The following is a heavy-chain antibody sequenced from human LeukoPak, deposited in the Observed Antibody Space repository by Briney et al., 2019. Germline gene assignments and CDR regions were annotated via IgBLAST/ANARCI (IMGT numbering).Heavy chain of an antibody. V-gene: IGHV3-74*01. CDR1: GFTFSSNW. CDR2: VNSDGSST. CDR3: ANPKLNY. Sequence: PGGSLRLSCAAPGFTFSSNWMHWVRQAPGKGLVWVSRVNSDGSSTSYADSVKGRLTISRDNAKNTLYLQMNSLRAEDTAVYYCANPKLNYWGQGTLVTVSS. J-gene: IGHJ4*02.